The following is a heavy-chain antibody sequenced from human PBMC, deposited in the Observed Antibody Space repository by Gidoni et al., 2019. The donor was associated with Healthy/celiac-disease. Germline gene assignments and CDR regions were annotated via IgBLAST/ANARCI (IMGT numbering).Heavy chain of an antibody. CDR1: GFTFSSYP. CDR2: ISGSGGST. D-gene: IGHD6-6*01. Sequence: EVQLLESGGGLVQPGGSLSRSCAASGFTFSSYPMSWVRQAPGKGVEWVAAISGSGGSTYYADSVKGRFTISRDNSKNTLYLQMNSLRAEDTAVYYCAKRHSPHSSSSEGGPFDYWGQGTLVTVSS. V-gene: IGHV3-23*01. CDR3: AKRHSPHSSSSEGGPFDY. J-gene: IGHJ4*02.